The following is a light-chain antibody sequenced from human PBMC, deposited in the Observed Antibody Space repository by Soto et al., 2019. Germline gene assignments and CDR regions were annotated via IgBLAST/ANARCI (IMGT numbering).Light chain of an antibody. CDR2: GTS. V-gene: IGKV3-15*01. CDR1: QSVSNN. CDR3: HQYNYRRRT. J-gene: IGKJ1*01. Sequence: EILMTQSPSTLSVSPGERATLSCRASQSVSNNLAWYQQKPGQAPRLLIYGTSTRATGLPARFGGRGSGTDFTLTISGLQSEDFAVYYCHQYNYRRRTFGQGTKVDIK.